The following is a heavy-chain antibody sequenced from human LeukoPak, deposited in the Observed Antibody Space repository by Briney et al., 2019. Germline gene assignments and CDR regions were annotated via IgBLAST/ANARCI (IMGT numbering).Heavy chain of an antibody. CDR2: IYYSGST. Sequence: TSETLSLTCTVSGGSISSYYWSWIRQPPGKGLEWIGYIYYSGSTNYNPSLKSRVTISVDTSKNQFSLKLSSVTAADTAVYYCARGPKLGLFDYWGQGTLVTVSS. V-gene: IGHV4-59*01. J-gene: IGHJ4*02. CDR3: ARGPKLGLFDY. D-gene: IGHD6-13*01. CDR1: GGSISSYY.